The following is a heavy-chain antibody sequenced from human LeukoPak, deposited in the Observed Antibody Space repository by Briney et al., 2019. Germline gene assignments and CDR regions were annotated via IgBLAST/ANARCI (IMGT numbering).Heavy chain of an antibody. V-gene: IGHV1-18*01. CDR2: ISAYNGNT. CDR3: ARDDDLGSSGWLPSQIYYYYGMDV. D-gene: IGHD6-19*01. Sequence: GASVKVSCKASGYTFTSYGISWVRQAPGQGLEWMGWISAYNGNTNYAQKLQGRVTMTTDTSTSTAYMELRSLRSDDTAVYYCARDDDLGSSGWLPSQIYYYYGMDVWGQGTTVTVSS. J-gene: IGHJ6*02. CDR1: GYTFTSYG.